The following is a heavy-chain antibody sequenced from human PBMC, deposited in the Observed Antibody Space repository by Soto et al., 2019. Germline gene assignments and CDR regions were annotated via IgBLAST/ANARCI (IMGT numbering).Heavy chain of an antibody. CDR2: ISYDGSNQ. CDR3: APWFGAFDY. CDR1: GFTFSSYG. J-gene: IGHJ4*02. D-gene: IGHD3-10*01. V-gene: IGHV3-30*03. Sequence: QVQLVESGGGVVQPGRSLRLSCAASGFTFSSYGMHWVRQAPGKGLEWVTVISYDGSNQYYADSVKGRFTISRDNSKNTLYLQMNSLRAEDTAVYYCAPWFGAFDYWGRGTLVTVSS.